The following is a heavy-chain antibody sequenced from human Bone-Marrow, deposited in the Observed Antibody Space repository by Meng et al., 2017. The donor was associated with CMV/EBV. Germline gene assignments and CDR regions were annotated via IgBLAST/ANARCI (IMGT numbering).Heavy chain of an antibody. CDR1: GFTFDDYA. Sequence: SLKISCAASGFTFDDYAMHWVRQAPGKGLGWVSGISWNSGSIGYADSVKGRFTISRDNAKNSLYLQMNSLRAEDTALYHCARDRGYSNRGANWFDPWGQGTLVTVSS. V-gene: IGHV3-9*01. CDR3: ARDRGYSNRGANWFDP. CDR2: ISWNSGSI. J-gene: IGHJ5*02. D-gene: IGHD4-11*01.